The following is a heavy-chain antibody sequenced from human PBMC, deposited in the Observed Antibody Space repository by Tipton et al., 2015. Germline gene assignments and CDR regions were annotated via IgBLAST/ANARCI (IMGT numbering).Heavy chain of an antibody. CDR2: INHVGDT. V-gene: IGHV4-34*01. J-gene: IGHJ5*02. D-gene: IGHD1-1*01. CDR1: GGSFNDFY. CDR3: AGGELRGGVLDH. Sequence: LRLSCTVSGGSFNDFYWSWIRQPPGKGLEWVGEINHVGDTNYSPSLKSRVTLSLDTSGNQFSLKLSSLTAADTAVYFCAGGELRGGVLDHWGQGIRVTVSS.